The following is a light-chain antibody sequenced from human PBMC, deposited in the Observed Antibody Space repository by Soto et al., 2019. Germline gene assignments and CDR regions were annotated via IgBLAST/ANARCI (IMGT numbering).Light chain of an antibody. CDR1: QSVSSSY. Sequence: EIVLTQSPGTLSLSPGERATLSCRASQSVSSSYLAWYQQKPGQAPRLLIYGASSRATGIPDRFSGSGSGTDFPLTITRLEPDDFAVYYCQQYGSSPYTFGPWTRLEIK. CDR3: QQYGSSPYT. V-gene: IGKV3-20*01. J-gene: IGKJ2*01. CDR2: GAS.